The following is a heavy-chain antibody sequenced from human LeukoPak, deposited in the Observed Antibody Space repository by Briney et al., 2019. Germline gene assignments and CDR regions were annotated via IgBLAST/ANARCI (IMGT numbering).Heavy chain of an antibody. CDR3: AREEQLAPFDY. Sequence: GSSVKVSCKASGGTFSSYAISWVRQAPGQGLEWMGRIIPIFGIANYAQKFQGRVTITADKSTSTAYMELSSLRSEDTAAYYCAREEQLAPFDYWGQGTLVTVSS. D-gene: IGHD6-6*01. CDR2: IIPIFGIA. J-gene: IGHJ4*02. CDR1: GGTFSSYA. V-gene: IGHV1-69*04.